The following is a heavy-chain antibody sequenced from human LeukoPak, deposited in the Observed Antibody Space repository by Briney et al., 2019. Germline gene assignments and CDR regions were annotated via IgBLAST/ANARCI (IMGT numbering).Heavy chain of an antibody. Sequence: GGSLRLSCAASGFTFSSYWMNWARQAPGKGLEWVASINHNGNVNYYVDSVEGRFTISRDNAKNSLYLQMNSLRAEDMAVYYCAKDRGSWPLDYFDYWGQGTLVTVSS. V-gene: IGHV3-7*03. CDR2: INHNGNVN. J-gene: IGHJ4*02. D-gene: IGHD6-13*01. CDR1: GFTFSSYW. CDR3: AKDRGSWPLDYFDY.